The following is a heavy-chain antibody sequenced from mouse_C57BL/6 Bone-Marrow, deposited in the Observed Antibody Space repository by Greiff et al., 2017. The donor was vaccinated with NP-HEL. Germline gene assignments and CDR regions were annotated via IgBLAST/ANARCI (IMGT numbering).Heavy chain of an antibody. CDR3: ERGDYYGSSDGFAY. D-gene: IGHD1-1*01. CDR1: GFTFTNYW. J-gene: IGHJ3*01. Sequence: VQLQQSGAELVRPGTSVKMSCKASGFTFTNYWIGWAKQRPGHGLEWLGDIYPGGGYTNYHEKFKGKATLTADKSSSTAYMQFSSLTSEDAAIYYCERGDYYGSSDGFAYWGQGTLVTVSA. V-gene: IGHV1-63*01. CDR2: IYPGGGYT.